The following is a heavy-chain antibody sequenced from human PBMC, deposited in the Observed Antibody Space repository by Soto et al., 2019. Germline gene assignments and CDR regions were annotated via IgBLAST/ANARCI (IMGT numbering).Heavy chain of an antibody. V-gene: IGHV4-34*01. CDR3: ARGLIGAAAGTSGWRGCAFDI. J-gene: IGHJ3*02. Sequence: SETLSLTCAVYGGSFSGYYWSWIRQPPGKGLEWIGEINHSGSTNYNPSLKSRVTISVDTSKNQFSLKLSSVTAADTAVYYCARGLIGAAAGTSGWRGCAFDIWGQGTMVTVSS. CDR1: GGSFSGYY. D-gene: IGHD6-13*01. CDR2: INHSGST.